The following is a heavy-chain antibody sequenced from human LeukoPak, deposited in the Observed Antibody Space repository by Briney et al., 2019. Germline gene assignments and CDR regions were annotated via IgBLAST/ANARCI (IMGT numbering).Heavy chain of an antibody. CDR2: IYHSGST. Sequence: SETLSLTCAVSGGSISSGGYSWSWIRQPPGKGLEWIGYIYHSGSTYYNPSLKSRVTISVDRSKNRFSLKLSSVTAADTAVYYCARGGITIFGVAYGMDVWGQGTTVTVSS. CDR1: GGSISSGGYS. J-gene: IGHJ6*02. D-gene: IGHD3-3*01. V-gene: IGHV4-30-2*01. CDR3: ARGGITIFGVAYGMDV.